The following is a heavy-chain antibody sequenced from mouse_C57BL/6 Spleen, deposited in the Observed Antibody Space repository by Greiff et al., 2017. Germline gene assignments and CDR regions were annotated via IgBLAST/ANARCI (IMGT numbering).Heavy chain of an antibody. V-gene: IGHV5-9*01. CDR1: GFTFSSYT. CDR3: ARPFFGAMDY. Sequence: EVMLVESGGGLVKPGGSLKLSCAASGFTFSSYTMSWVRQTPEKRLEWVATISGGGGNPYYPDSVKGRFTISRDNAKNTRYLQMSSLRSEDTALYYCARPFFGAMDYWGQGTSVTVSS. J-gene: IGHJ4*01. CDR2: ISGGGGNP.